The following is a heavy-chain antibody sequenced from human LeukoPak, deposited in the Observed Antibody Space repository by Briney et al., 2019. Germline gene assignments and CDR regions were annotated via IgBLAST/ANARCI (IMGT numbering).Heavy chain of an antibody. CDR1: GYTFTSYG. D-gene: IGHD1-26*01. CDR3: ASVVGATILDY. Sequence: ASGKGSCRASGYTFTSYGISWVRQAPGQGLEWMGWISAYNGNTKYAQKFQGRVTMTTDTSTSTAYMELRSLRSDDTAVYYCASVVGATILDYWGQGTLVTVSS. CDR2: ISAYNGNT. V-gene: IGHV1-18*01. J-gene: IGHJ4*02.